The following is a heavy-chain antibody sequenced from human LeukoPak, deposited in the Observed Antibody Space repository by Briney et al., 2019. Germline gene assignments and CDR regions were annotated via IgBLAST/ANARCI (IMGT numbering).Heavy chain of an antibody. CDR2: IYSGGST. D-gene: IGHD2-15*01. J-gene: IGHJ1*01. CDR1: GFTVSSNY. CDR3: AREEDCSGGSCYRGPVQH. Sequence: GGSLRLYCAASGFTVSSNYMSWVRQAPGKGLEWVSVIYSGGSTYYADSVKGRFTISRDNSKNTLYLQMNSLRAEDTAVYYCAREEDCSGGSCYRGPVQHWGQGTLVTVSS. V-gene: IGHV3-66*01.